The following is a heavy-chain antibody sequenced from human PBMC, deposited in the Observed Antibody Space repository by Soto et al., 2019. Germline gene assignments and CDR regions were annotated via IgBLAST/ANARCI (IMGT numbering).Heavy chain of an antibody. CDR2: IYYSGST. CDR1: GGSISSSSYY. CDR3: ARPDSSGFDY. Sequence: QLQLQESGPGLVKPSETLSLTCTVSGGSISSSSYYWGWIRQPPGKGLEWIGSIYYSGSTYYNPTLKSRVTISVDTSKNQSALKLSSVTASDTAVYYCARPDSSGFDYWGQGTQVTVSS. D-gene: IGHD3-22*01. V-gene: IGHV4-39*01. J-gene: IGHJ4*02.